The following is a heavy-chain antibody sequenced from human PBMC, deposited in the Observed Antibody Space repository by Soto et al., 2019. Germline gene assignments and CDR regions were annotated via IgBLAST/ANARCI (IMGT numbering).Heavy chain of an antibody. Sequence: PSQTLSLTCAISGDSVSSNSAAWNCIIHSPSRCLEWLGRTYYRSKWYTDYAVSVRSRITINPDTSKNHFSLQLNSVTPDDTAVYYCARLAPGGSGGGGDYWGQGTLVTVSS. CDR2: TYYRSKWYT. CDR1: GDSVSSNSAA. J-gene: IGHJ4*02. CDR3: ARLAPGGSGGGGDY. V-gene: IGHV6-1*01. D-gene: IGHD6-19*01.